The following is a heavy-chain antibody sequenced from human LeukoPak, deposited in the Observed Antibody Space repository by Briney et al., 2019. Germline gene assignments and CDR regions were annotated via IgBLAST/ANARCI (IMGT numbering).Heavy chain of an antibody. V-gene: IGHV1-2*02. CDR2: INPNSGGT. D-gene: IGHD2-15*01. CDR3: ARGWRPGYCSGGSCYSGWFDP. Sequence: ASVKVSCKASGYTFTGYYMHWVRQAPGQGLEWMGWINPNSGGTNYVQKFQGRVTMTRDTSISTAYMELSRLRSDDTAVYYCARGWRPGYCSGGSCYSGWFDPWGQGTLVTVSS. CDR1: GYTFTGYY. J-gene: IGHJ5*02.